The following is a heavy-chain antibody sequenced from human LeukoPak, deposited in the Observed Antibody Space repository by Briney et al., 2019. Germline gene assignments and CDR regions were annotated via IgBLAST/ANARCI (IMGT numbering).Heavy chain of an antibody. V-gene: IGHV3-33*01. J-gene: IGHJ4*02. D-gene: IGHD3-16*01. CDR2: IWYDGSNK. Sequence: PGRFLRLSCAASGFSFSNYGMHWVRQAPGKGLEWVAVIWYDGSNKYYADSVKGRFTISRDNSKNTLYVQMSSLRAEDTAVYYCARSNNGGWGYCDYWGQGSLVTVSS. CDR3: ARSNNGGWGYCDY. CDR1: GFSFSNYG.